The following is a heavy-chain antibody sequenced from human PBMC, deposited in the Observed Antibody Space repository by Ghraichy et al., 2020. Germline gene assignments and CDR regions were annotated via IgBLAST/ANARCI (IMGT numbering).Heavy chain of an antibody. D-gene: IGHD6-13*01. CDR2: ISSSGSTI. CDR3: AGGIARPYYYYGMDV. Sequence: GALRLSCAASGFTFSSYEMNWVRQAPGKGLEWVSYISSSGSTIYYADSVKGRFTISRDNAKNSLYLQMNSLRAEDTAVYYCAGGIARPYYYYGMDVWGQGTTVTVSS. V-gene: IGHV3-48*03. J-gene: IGHJ6*02. CDR1: GFTFSSYE.